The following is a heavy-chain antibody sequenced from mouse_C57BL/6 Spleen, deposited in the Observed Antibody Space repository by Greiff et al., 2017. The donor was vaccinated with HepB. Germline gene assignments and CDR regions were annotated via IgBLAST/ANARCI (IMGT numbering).Heavy chain of an antibody. CDR3: ARGDYGYYYAMDY. J-gene: IGHJ4*01. V-gene: IGHV14-3*01. D-gene: IGHD2-4*01. Sequence: VQLKQSVAELVRPGASVKLSCTASGFNIKNTYMHWVKQRPEQGLEWIGRIDPANGNTKYAPKFQGKATITADTSSNTAYRPLSSLTSEDTAIYYCARGDYGYYYAMDYWGQGTSVTVSS. CDR1: GFNIKNTY. CDR2: IDPANGNT.